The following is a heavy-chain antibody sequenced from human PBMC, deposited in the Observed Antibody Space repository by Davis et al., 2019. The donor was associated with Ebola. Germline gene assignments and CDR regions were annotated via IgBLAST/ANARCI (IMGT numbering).Heavy chain of an antibody. CDR2: ISAYKGNT. V-gene: IGHV1-18*01. CDR3: ARDHFTAAAGISGMDV. CDR1: GYTFTSYG. Sequence: AASVKVSCKASGYTFTSYGISWVRQAPGQGLEWMGWISAYKGNTNYAQKFLGRVTMTTDTSTSTAYMELRSLRSDDTAVYYCARDHFTAAAGISGMDVWGQGTTVTVSS. D-gene: IGHD6-13*01. J-gene: IGHJ6*02.